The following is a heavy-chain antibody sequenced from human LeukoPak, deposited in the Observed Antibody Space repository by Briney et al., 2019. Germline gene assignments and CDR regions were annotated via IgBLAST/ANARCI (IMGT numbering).Heavy chain of an antibody. CDR2: IYTSGST. V-gene: IGHV4-61*02. D-gene: IGHD6-19*01. Sequence: SETLSLTCTVSGGSISSGSYYWSWIQQPAGKGLEWIGRIYTSGSTNYNPSLKSRVTISVDTSKNQFSLKLSSVTAADTAVYYCAREVAVAGDFDYWGQGTLVTVSS. J-gene: IGHJ4*02. CDR1: GGSISSGSYY. CDR3: AREVAVAGDFDY.